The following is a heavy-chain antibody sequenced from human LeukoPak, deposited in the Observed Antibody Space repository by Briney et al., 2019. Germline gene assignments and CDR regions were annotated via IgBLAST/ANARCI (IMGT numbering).Heavy chain of an antibody. CDR2: IKGKTDGGTT. V-gene: IGHV3-15*01. D-gene: IGHD4-17*01. CDR3: TTIGSYGDYSSLVGY. CDR1: GFTFSNAW. Sequence: PGGSLRLSCAASGFTFSNAWMSWVRQAPGKGLEWVGRIKGKTDGGTTDYAAPVKGRFTISRDDSKNTLYLQMNSLKTEDTAVYYCTTIGSYGDYSSLVGYWGQGTLVTVSS. J-gene: IGHJ4*02.